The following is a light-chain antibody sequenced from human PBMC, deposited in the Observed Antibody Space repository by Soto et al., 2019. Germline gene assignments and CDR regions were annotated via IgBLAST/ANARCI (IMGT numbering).Light chain of an antibody. J-gene: IGKJ2*01. CDR3: QQLSHYPYT. CDR2: DSS. CDR1: YDISSS. Sequence: IQLTQSPSFLSASVEDRVTISCRASYDISSSLAWYQQEPGKPPKLLIYDSSTLQTGFPSRFTGSGSGRKFTLTISGLQFGDFATYFCQQLSHYPYTFGQGTKLEI. V-gene: IGKV1-9*01.